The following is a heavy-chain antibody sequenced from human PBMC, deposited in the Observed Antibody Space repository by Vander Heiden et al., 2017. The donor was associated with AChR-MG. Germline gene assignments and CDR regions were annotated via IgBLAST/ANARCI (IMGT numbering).Heavy chain of an antibody. V-gene: IGHV1-69*08. CDR1: GGTFSSYT. CDR2: IIPILGIA. J-gene: IGHJ4*02. D-gene: IGHD6-13*01. CDR3: ARDRQQLLDY. Sequence: QVQLVQSGAEVKKPGSSVKVSCKASGGTFSSYTISWVRKAPGQGLEWMGRIIPILGIANDAQKFQGRVTITADKSTSTAYMEMRSLRSEDTAVYYGARDRQQLLDYWCQGSLVTDSS.